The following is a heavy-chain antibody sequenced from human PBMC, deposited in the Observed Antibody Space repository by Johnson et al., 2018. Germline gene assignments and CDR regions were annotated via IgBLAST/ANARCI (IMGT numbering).Heavy chain of an antibody. CDR2: ISSSGRTI. D-gene: IGHD6-19*01. CDR1: GFTFSDYY. CDR3: ARDGYSSGWYAAAGPEYFQH. V-gene: IGHV3-11*01. Sequence: QVQLVESGGGLVKPRGSLRLCCAASGFTFSDYYMSWIRQAPGTGLEWVSYISSSGRTIYYADSVQGRFTISRDNAKNSLYLQMNSLRAEDTAVYYRARDGYSSGWYAAAGPEYFQHWGQGTLVTVSS. J-gene: IGHJ1*01.